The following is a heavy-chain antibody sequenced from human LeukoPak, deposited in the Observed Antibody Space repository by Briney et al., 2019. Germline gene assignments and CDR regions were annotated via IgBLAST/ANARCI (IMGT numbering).Heavy chain of an antibody. V-gene: IGHV4-39*01. D-gene: IGHD5-18*01. CDR1: GGSNSSSGYY. J-gene: IGHJ4*02. CDR2: IYYSGNT. Sequence: SETLSLTCTVSGGSNSSSGYYWGWIRQPPGKGLEWIGSIYYSGNTYYNASLKSRVTISVDTSKNQFSLKLSSVTAADTAVYYCARQGGYSYRILDYWGQRTLVTVSS. CDR3: ARQGGYSYRILDY.